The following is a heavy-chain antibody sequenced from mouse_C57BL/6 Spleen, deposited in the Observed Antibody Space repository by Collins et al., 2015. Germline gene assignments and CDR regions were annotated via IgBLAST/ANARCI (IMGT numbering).Heavy chain of an antibody. J-gene: IGHJ3*01. V-gene: IGHV1-80*01. CDR2: IFPGDGDT. CDR3: SRGPY. Sequence: GYAFSNYWMNWVKQRPGKGLKWIGQIFPGDGDTNYNGKFEGKATLTADKSSNTANMQLSSLTSEDSAVYFCSRGPYWGQGTLVTVSA. CDR1: GYAFSNYW.